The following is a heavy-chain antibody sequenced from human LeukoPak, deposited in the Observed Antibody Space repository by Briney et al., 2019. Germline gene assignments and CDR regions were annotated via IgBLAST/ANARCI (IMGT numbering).Heavy chain of an antibody. CDR2: ISYDGRNK. CDR1: GFTFRSYG. D-gene: IGHD2-15*01. Sequence: GGSLRLSCATSGFTFRSYGMHWVRQAPGKGLEWVAVISYDGRNKYYADSVKGRFAISRDNSKNTVHLQMNSLRAEDTAVYYCAKDPGYLDYWGQGTLVTVSS. CDR3: AKDPGYLDY. J-gene: IGHJ4*02. V-gene: IGHV3-30*18.